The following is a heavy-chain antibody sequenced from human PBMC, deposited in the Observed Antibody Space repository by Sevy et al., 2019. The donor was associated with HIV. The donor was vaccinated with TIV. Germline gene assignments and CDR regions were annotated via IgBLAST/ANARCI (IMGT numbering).Heavy chain of an antibody. V-gene: IGHV3-30-3*01. J-gene: IGHJ4*02. Sequence: GGSLRLSCAASGFTFSSYAMHWVRQAPGKGLEWEAVISYDGSNKYYADSVKGRFTISRDNSKNTLYLQMNSLRAEDTAVYYCAREGTFYYDSSGYSAADYWGQGTLVTVSS. CDR2: ISYDGSNK. CDR3: AREGTFYYDSSGYSAADY. D-gene: IGHD3-22*01. CDR1: GFTFSSYA.